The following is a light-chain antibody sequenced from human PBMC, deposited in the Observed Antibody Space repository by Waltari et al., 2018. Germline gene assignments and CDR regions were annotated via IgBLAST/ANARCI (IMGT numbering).Light chain of an antibody. CDR2: SNH. J-gene: IGLJ2*01. CDR1: SSNIGSNT. V-gene: IGLV1-44*01. CDR3: CSFVRGRPHVV. Sequence: LTPPPSASGTPGQGVPPACSGSSSNIGSNTVNWYQHLPGTAPKLLIHSNHQRPSGVPDRFSASKSGTSASLAISGLQSGDGADYYCCSFVRGRPHVVFGGGTKLTVL.